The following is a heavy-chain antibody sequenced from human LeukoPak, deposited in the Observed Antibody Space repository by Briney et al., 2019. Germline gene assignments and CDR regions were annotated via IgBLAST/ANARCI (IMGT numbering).Heavy chain of an antibody. V-gene: IGHV1-18*01. CDR2: ISAYNGNT. D-gene: IGHD5-18*01. CDR3: ARAVDTAMVTPDFDY. Sequence: ASVKVSCKTSGYTFSNYGISWVRQAPGQGLEWMGWISAYNGNTNYAQKFQGRVTMTTDTSTSTAYMELRSLRSDDTAVYSCARAVDTAMVTPDFDYWGQGTLVIVSS. J-gene: IGHJ4*02. CDR1: GYTFSNYG.